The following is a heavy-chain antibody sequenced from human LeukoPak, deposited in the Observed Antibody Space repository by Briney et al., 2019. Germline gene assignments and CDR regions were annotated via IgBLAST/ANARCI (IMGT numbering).Heavy chain of an antibody. V-gene: IGHV3-43*02. CDR3: AKESGKFDY. CDR1: GFNFDDSA. J-gene: IGHJ4*02. CDR2: ISTDGGST. Sequence: AGGSLRLSCVASGFNFDDSAMHWVRQAPGKGLEWVSLISTDGGSTFSADSVKGRISISRDNSKNSLYQQMNSLRSENTAMYYCAKESGKFDYWGQGSLVAVAS.